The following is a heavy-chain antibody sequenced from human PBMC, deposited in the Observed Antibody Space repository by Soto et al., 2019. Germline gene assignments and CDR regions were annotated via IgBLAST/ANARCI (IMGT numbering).Heavy chain of an antibody. CDR1: GFTFSTYG. Sequence: QVQLVESGGGVVQPGRSLRLSCAASGFTFSTYGMHWVRQATGKGLEWMAIISSDGGSQYYADSVKGRFTISRDNSKNSLDLQMDSLRIEDTAIYDCVKEMPPQWDYDHCGQGTLVTVSS. J-gene: IGHJ5*02. V-gene: IGHV3-30*18. D-gene: IGHD1-26*01. CDR3: VKEMPPQWDYDH. CDR2: ISSDGGSQ.